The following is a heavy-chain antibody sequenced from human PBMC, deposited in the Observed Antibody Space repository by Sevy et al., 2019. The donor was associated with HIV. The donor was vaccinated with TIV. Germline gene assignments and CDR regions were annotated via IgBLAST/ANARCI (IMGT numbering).Heavy chain of an antibody. CDR1: GFMFGDYV. D-gene: IGHD3-9*01. V-gene: IGHV3-49*04. CDR2: IRRKAYGGTT. Sequence: GGSLRLSCTASGFMFGDYVMSWVRQAPGKGLEWVGFIRRKAYGGTTQYAATVRGRFTISRDDSKSIAYLQMNSLKTEDTAVYSCTRGGHTTILSPWDYWGQGALVTVSS. J-gene: IGHJ4*02. CDR3: TRGGHTTILSPWDY.